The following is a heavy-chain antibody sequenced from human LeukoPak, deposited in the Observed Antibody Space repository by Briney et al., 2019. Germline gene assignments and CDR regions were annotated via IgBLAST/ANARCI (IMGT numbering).Heavy chain of an antibody. CDR3: ARRVRARGGTNWFDP. CDR1: GGSISSSSYY. V-gene: IGHV4-39*01. J-gene: IGHJ5*02. D-gene: IGHD2-15*01. Sequence: SETLSLTCTVSGGSISSSSYYWGWIRQPPGKGLEWIGSIYYSGSTYYNPSLKSRVTISVDTSKNQFSLKLSSVTAADTAVYYCARRVRARGGTNWFDPWGQGTLVTVSS. CDR2: IYYSGST.